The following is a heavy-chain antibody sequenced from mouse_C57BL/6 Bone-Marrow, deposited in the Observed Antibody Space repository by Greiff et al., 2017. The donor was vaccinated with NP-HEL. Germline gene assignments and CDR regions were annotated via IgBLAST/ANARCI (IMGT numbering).Heavy chain of an antibody. D-gene: IGHD4-1*01. CDR1: GYAFSSSW. CDR2: IYPGDGDT. J-gene: IGHJ3*01. CDR3: ASPLGHAY. Sequence: QVHVKQSGPELVKPGASVKISCKASGYAFSSSWMNWVKQRPGKGLEWIGRIYPGDGDTNYNGKFKGKATLTADKSSSTAYMQLSSLTSEDSAVYFCASPLGHAYWGQGTLVTVSA. V-gene: IGHV1-82*01.